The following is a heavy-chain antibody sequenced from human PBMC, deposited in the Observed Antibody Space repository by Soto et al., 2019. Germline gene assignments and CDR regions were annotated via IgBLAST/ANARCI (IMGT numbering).Heavy chain of an antibody. CDR1: GGSISSGGYS. CDR3: ARDMRTTEGNYYYGMDV. D-gene: IGHD4-17*01. CDR2: IYHSGST. J-gene: IGHJ6*02. V-gene: IGHV4-30-2*01. Sequence: SETLSLTCAVSGGSISSGGYSWSWIRQPPGKGLEWIGYIYHSGSTYYNPSLKSRVTISVDRSKNQFSLKLSSVTAADTAVYYCARDMRTTEGNYYYGMDVWGQGTTVTVSS.